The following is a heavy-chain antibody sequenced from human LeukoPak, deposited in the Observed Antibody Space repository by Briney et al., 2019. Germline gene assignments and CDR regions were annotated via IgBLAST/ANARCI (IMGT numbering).Heavy chain of an antibody. D-gene: IGHD1-14*01. J-gene: IGHJ6*02. CDR2: IWYDGSNK. V-gene: IGHV3-33*01. CDR1: GFTFSSYG. Sequence: GGSLRLSCAASGFTFSSYGMHWVRQAPGKGLEWVAVIWYDGSNKYYADSVKGRFTISRDNSKNTLYLQMNRLGAEDSAVYNCARAKLPRNYYYGMDVWGQGTTVTVSS. CDR3: ARAKLPRNYYYGMDV.